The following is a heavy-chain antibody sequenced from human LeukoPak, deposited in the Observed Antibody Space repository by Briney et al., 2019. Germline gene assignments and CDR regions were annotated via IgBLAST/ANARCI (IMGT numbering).Heavy chain of an antibody. D-gene: IGHD3-10*01. CDR1: GYTFTGYY. V-gene: IGHV1-2*02. Sequence: ASVTVSCKASGYTFTGYYMHWVRQAPGQGLEWMGWINPNSGGTNYAQKFQGRVTMTRDTSISTAYMELSRLRSDDTAVYYCATLLESWGSGSYSDAFDIWGQGTMVTVSS. CDR2: INPNSGGT. J-gene: IGHJ3*02. CDR3: ATLLESWGSGSYSDAFDI.